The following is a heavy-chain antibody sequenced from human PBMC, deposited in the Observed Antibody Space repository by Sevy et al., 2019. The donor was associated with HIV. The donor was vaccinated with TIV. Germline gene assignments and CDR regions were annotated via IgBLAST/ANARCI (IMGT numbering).Heavy chain of an antibody. J-gene: IGHJ4*02. CDR3: ARAKRITMIAALAGY. Sequence: GGSLRLSCAASGFTFSSYWMHWVRQAPGKGLVWVSRINSDGSSTSYADSVKGRFTISRDNAKNTLYVQMNSLRAEDTAVYYCARAKRITMIAALAGYWGQGTLVTVSS. V-gene: IGHV3-74*01. CDR1: GFTFSSYW. CDR2: INSDGSST. D-gene: IGHD3-22*01.